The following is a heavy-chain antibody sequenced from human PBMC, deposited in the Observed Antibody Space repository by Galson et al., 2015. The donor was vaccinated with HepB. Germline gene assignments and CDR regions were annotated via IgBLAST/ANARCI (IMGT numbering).Heavy chain of an antibody. V-gene: IGHV3-30*18. J-gene: IGHJ6*02. CDR1: GFTFSSYG. Sequence: SLRLSCAASGFTFSSYGMHWVRQAPGKGLEWVAVTSYDGNNKYYADSVKGRFTISRDNSKSTLYLQMNSLRAEDTAVYYCAQGGGREQPYYYYGMDAWGQGTTVTVSS. CDR2: TSYDGNNK. D-gene: IGHD1-26*01. CDR3: AQGGGREQPYYYYGMDA.